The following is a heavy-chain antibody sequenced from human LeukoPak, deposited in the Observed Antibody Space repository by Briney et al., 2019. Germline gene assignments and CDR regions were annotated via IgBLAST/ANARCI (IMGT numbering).Heavy chain of an antibody. D-gene: IGHD2-2*01. CDR2: IYYSGST. CDR1: GGCISSGGYY. Sequence: SQTLSLTCTVSGGCISSGGYYWSWIRQHPGKGLEWIGYIYYSGSTYYNPSLKSRVTISVDTSKNQFSLKLSSVTAADTAVCYCARVVVVPANWFDPWGQGTLVTVSS. CDR3: ARVVVVPANWFDP. J-gene: IGHJ5*02. V-gene: IGHV4-31*03.